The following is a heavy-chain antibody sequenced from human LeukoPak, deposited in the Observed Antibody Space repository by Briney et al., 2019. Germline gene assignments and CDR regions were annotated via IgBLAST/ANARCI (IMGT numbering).Heavy chain of an antibody. CDR3: ARGHYYGLDV. CDR1: GFTFTSYL. Sequence: GGSLRLSCAASGFTFTSYLMSWLRQAPGKGLEWVSSISGSSSYIYYADSVEGRFTISRDNAKNSLYLQMNSLRAEDTAVYYCARGHYYGLDVWGKGTTVTVSS. J-gene: IGHJ6*04. V-gene: IGHV3-21*01. CDR2: ISGSSSYI.